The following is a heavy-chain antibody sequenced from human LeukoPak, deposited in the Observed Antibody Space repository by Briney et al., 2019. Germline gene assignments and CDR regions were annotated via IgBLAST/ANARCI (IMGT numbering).Heavy chain of an antibody. Sequence: ASVKVSCKASGYTFTSYYIHWVRQAPGQGLEWTGIINPSGGTTRYAQKFQGRVTMTRDMSTSTVYMDLNSLRSEDTALYYCARGVHVRMYDSNHNSFDPWGQGTLVTVSS. D-gene: IGHD3-22*01. CDR3: ARGVHVRMYDSNHNSFDP. J-gene: IGHJ5*01. CDR2: INPSGGTT. CDR1: GYTFTSYY. V-gene: IGHV1-46*01.